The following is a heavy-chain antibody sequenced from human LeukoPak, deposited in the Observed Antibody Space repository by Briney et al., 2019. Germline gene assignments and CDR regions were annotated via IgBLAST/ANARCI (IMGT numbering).Heavy chain of an antibody. CDR3: ARLHFAAAEEFDP. Sequence: PSETLSLTCTVFGGSINGYYWSWIRQPPGKGLEWIGYIYSSGNTNYNPSLKSPVSISVDTSKNQFSLNLSSVTAADTAVYYCARLHFAAAEEFDPWGQGTLVTVSS. J-gene: IGHJ5*02. CDR1: GGSINGYY. V-gene: IGHV4-59*08. D-gene: IGHD6-13*01. CDR2: IYSSGNT.